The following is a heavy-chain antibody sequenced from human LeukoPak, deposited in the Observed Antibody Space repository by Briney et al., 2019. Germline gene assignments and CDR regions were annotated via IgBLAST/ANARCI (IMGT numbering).Heavy chain of an antibody. CDR2: INHSGST. CDR3: ARYFGYCSSTSCYQRGIHAFDI. D-gene: IGHD2-2*03. CDR1: GGSLSGYY. V-gene: IGHV4-34*01. J-gene: IGHJ3*02. Sequence: SETLSLTCAVYGGSLSGYYWSWIRQPPGKGLEWIGEINHSGSTNYNPSLKSRVTISVDTSKNQFSLKLSSVTAADTAVYYCARYFGYCSSTSCYQRGIHAFDIWGQGTMVTISS.